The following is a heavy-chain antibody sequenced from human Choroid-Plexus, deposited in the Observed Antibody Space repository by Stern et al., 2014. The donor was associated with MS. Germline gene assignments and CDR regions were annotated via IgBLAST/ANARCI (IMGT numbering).Heavy chain of an antibody. Sequence: MQLVESGGGLVQPGRPLRLPCVASGFTFGTCAMHWVRPAPGKGLAWVAGVSYDGSNKYYAYSVKGRFTISRDNYQNTVYMQMSSLRPEDTAVYYCAKDRHYLTYFFDHWGQGSLVTVSS. D-gene: IGHD2/OR15-2a*01. J-gene: IGHJ5*02. CDR2: VSYDGSNK. CDR3: AKDRHYLTYFFDH. V-gene: IGHV3-30*18. CDR1: GFTFGTCA.